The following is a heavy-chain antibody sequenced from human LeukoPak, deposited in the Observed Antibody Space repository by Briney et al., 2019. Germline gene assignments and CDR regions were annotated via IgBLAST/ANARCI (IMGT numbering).Heavy chain of an antibody. V-gene: IGHV3-21*01. CDR3: ARDVDYYGPGSYYIS. D-gene: IGHD3-10*01. J-gene: IGHJ5*02. Sequence: GGSLRLSCAASGFTFSSYSMNWVRQAPGKGLEWVSSISSSSSYIYYADSVKGRFTISRDNAKNSLYLQMNSLRAEDTAVYYCARDVDYYGPGSYYISWGQGTLVTVSS. CDR1: GFTFSSYS. CDR2: ISSSSSYI.